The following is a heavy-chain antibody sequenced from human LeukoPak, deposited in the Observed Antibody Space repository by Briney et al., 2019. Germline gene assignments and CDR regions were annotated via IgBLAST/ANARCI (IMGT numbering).Heavy chain of an antibody. D-gene: IGHD6-19*01. Sequence: PSETLSLTCTVSGGSINSYYWSWIRQPPGKGLEWIGYIYDSGSTNYNPSLKSRVTISVDTSKNQFSLKLSSVTAADTAVYYCAREGSSGWYAFDYWGQGTLVTVSS. CDR3: AREGSSGWYAFDY. J-gene: IGHJ4*02. V-gene: IGHV4-59*01. CDR1: GGSINSYY. CDR2: IYDSGST.